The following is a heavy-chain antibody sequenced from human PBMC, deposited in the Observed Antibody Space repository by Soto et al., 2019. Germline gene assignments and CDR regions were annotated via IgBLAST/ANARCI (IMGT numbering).Heavy chain of an antibody. V-gene: IGHV1-2*04. CDR3: ARAKDSSGYYLYYFDY. D-gene: IGHD3-22*01. CDR1: GYTFTSYY. J-gene: IGHJ4*02. Sequence: ASVKVSCKASGYTFTSYYMHWVRQAPGQGLEWMGWINPNSGGTNYAQKFQGWVTMTRDTSISTAYMELSRLRSDDTAVYYCARAKDSSGYYLYYFDYWGQGTLVTVPQ. CDR2: INPNSGGT.